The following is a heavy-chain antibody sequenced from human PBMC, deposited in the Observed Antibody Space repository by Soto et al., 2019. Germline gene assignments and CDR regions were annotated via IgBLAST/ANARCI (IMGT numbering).Heavy chain of an antibody. J-gene: IGHJ4*02. V-gene: IGHV1-46*01. Sequence: QVQLVQSGAEVKKPGASVKVSCKASGYTLTQYYMHWMRQAPGQGPEWVGGINPRTRVTSYAQKFQGRVTITRDTSTSTVYIELNSLISEDTSVYYCARNGQTYDYSCFDNWGQGTLVTVSS. D-gene: IGHD5-12*01. CDR3: ARNGQTYDYSCFDN. CDR1: GYTLTQYY. CDR2: INPRTRVT.